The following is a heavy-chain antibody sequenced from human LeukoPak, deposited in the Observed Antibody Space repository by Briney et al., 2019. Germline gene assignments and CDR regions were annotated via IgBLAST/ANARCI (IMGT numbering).Heavy chain of an antibody. D-gene: IGHD2-2*01. CDR1: GGTFSSYA. Sequence: GASVKVPCKASGGTFSSYAISWVRQAPGQGLEWMGGIIPIFGTANYAQKFQGRVTITADESTSTAYMELSSLRSEDTAVYYCARGVVPAANAIPLDYWGQGTLVTVSS. CDR3: ARGVVPAANAIPLDY. V-gene: IGHV1-69*13. J-gene: IGHJ4*02. CDR2: IIPIFGTA.